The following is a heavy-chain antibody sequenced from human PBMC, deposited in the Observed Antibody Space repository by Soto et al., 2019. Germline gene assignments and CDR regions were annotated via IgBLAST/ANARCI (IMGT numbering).Heavy chain of an antibody. Sequence: QVQLVQSGAEVREPGASVKVSCKASGYTFTTYGISWVRQAPGQGLEWMGWISGYTGKTGYEQQFRGRVTMTTDTSATIAYMELRSLTSADTAVYYCARDRVGAATTFDSWGQGTLVTVSS. V-gene: IGHV1-18*04. CDR3: ARDRVGAATTFDS. CDR2: ISGYTGKT. J-gene: IGHJ4*02. D-gene: IGHD1-26*01. CDR1: GYTFTTYG.